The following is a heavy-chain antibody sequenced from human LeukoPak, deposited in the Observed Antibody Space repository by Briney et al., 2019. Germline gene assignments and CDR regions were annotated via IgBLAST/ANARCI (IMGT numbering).Heavy chain of an antibody. J-gene: IGHJ4*02. CDR2: IWYDENNK. CDR1: GFTFSSFG. D-gene: IGHD6-6*01. Sequence: PGGSLRLSCAASGFTFSSFGMHWVRQAPGKGLEWVAVIWYDENNKYYADSVKGRFTISRDNSKNTLYLQMNSLRAEDTAVYYCAKDGGSSSPYYFDYWGQGTLVTVSS. V-gene: IGHV3-33*06. CDR3: AKDGGSSSPYYFDY.